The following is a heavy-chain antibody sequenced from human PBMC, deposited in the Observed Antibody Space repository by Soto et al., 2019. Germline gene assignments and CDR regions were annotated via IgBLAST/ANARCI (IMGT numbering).Heavy chain of an antibody. CDR2: ISSSSSYI. CDR1: GFTFSSYS. V-gene: IGHV3-21*01. J-gene: IGHJ4*02. D-gene: IGHD7-27*01. CDR3: AREELGIVAEDY. Sequence: GGSLRLSCAASGFTFSSYSMNWVRQAPGKGLEWVSSISSSSSYIYYADSVKGRFTISRDNAKNSLYLQMNSLRAEDTAVYYCAREELGIVAEDYWGQGTLVTVSS.